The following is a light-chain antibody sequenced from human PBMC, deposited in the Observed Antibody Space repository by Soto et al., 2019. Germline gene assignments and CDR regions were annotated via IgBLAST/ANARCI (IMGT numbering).Light chain of an antibody. J-gene: IGKJ3*01. V-gene: IGKV3-15*01. CDR1: QSISSN. Sequence: EIVMTQSPATLSVSPGERATLSCRASQSISSNLAWYQQKPGQAPRLLIYGASTRATGIPATFSGSGSGTEPTLTISSLRSEDFAVYYCQQYNNWPFTFGPGTNVDIK. CDR2: GAS. CDR3: QQYNNWPFT.